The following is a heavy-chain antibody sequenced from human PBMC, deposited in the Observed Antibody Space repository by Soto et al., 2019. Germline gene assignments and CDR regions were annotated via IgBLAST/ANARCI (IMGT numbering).Heavy chain of an antibody. V-gene: IGHV3-30*18. J-gene: IGHJ6*02. CDR3: AKDRRRGGFVTTATTNGMDV. Sequence: QVQLVESGGGVVQPGRSLRLSCAASGFTFSSYGMHWVRQAPGKGLEWVALISYDGSNKYYADSVKGRFSISRDNSKNTLYLQMNSLRAGDTAVYYCAKDRRRGGFVTTATTNGMDVWGQGTTVTVSS. CDR2: ISYDGSNK. CDR1: GFTFSSYG. D-gene: IGHD1-26*01.